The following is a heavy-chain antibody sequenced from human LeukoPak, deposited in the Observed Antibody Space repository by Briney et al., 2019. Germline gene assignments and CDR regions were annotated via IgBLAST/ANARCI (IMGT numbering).Heavy chain of an antibody. V-gene: IGHV4-34*01. CDR3: SSDSFTREHRVDIEDH. D-gene: IGHD2-15*01. J-gene: IGHJ4*02. Sequence: PSETLSLTCAVYGGSFSGYYWSWIRQPPGKGLEWIGEIYHSGSTNSNPSLKSRVTISVDTSKNQFSLKLSSVTAADTAVYYCSSDSFTREHRVDIEDHWGQGTLVTVSS. CDR1: GGSFSGYY. CDR2: IYHSGST.